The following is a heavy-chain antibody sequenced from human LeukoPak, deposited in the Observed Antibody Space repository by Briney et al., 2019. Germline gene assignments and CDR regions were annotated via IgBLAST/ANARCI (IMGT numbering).Heavy chain of an antibody. V-gene: IGHV3-20*04. D-gene: IGHD3-10*01. CDR3: ARGGGYGSGSYRDF. CDR1: GFTFDDYG. Sequence: PGGFLRLSCAASGFTFDDYGMSWVRQAPGKGLEWVSGINWNGGSTGYADSVKGRFTISRDNAKNSLYLQMNSLRAEDTGLYYCARGGGYGSGSYRDFWGQGTMVTVSS. J-gene: IGHJ3*01. CDR2: INWNGGST.